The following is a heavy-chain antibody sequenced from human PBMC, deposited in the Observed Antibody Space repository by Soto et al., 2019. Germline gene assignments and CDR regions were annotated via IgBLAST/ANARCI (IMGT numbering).Heavy chain of an antibody. Sequence: QVQLVQSGAEVKKPGSSVKVSCKASGGTFSNYAITWVRQAPGQGLEWLGRIIPIFGSANFAQKFQGRVTLTANESTPXAYMELSNLRSDDTAVYYCAKDGGKDGYFGNWFDPWGQGTLVTVSS. CDR3: AKDGGKDGYFGNWFDP. J-gene: IGHJ5*02. CDR1: GGTFSNYA. D-gene: IGHD5-12*01. CDR2: IIPIFGSA. V-gene: IGHV1-69*15.